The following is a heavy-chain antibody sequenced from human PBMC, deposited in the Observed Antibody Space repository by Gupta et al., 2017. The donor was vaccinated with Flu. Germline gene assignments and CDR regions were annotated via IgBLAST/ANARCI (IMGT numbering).Heavy chain of an antibody. Sequence: RQAPGKGLEWVGRIKSKTDGGTTDYAAPVKGRFTISRDDSKNTLYLQMNSLTTEDTAVYYCTTPDPYYYDSSGYYHDAFDIWGQGTMVTVSS. CDR3: TTPDPYYYDSSGYYHDAFDI. D-gene: IGHD3-22*01. CDR2: IKSKTDGGTT. J-gene: IGHJ3*02. V-gene: IGHV3-15*01.